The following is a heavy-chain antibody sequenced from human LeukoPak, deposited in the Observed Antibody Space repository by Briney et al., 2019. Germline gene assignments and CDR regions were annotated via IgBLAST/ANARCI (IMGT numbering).Heavy chain of an antibody. D-gene: IGHD3-22*01. J-gene: IGHJ5*02. CDR1: GGSISSYY. CDR2: SSTTGNT. V-gene: IGHV4-4*07. Sequence: PSETLSLTCTVSGGSISSYYWSWIRQPAGKGLEWIGRSSTTGNTNYNPSLKSRVTMSVDTSKNQFSLRLTSVTAADTAVYYCVRGIYYDSGRNCFDLWGQGTLVTVSS. CDR3: VRGIYYDSGRNCFDL.